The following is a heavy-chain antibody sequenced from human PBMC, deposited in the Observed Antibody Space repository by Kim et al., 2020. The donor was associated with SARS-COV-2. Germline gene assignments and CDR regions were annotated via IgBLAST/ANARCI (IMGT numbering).Heavy chain of an antibody. J-gene: IGHJ4*02. CDR3: ARDPQFRYFDY. CDR2: T. D-gene: IGHD3-10*01. V-gene: IGHV4-39*01. Sequence: TYYNPSLKSRVTISVDTSKNQFSLKLSSVTAADTAVYYCARDPQFRYFDYWGQGTLVTVSS.